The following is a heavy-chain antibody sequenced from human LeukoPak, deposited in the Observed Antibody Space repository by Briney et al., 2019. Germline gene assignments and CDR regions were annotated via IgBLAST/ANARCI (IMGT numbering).Heavy chain of an antibody. J-gene: IGHJ4*02. CDR2: ISAYNGNT. V-gene: IGHV1-18*01. D-gene: IGHD6-25*01. CDR3: AEGAKSGLHY. CDR1: GYDFISYG. Sequence: ASVKVSCKASGYDFISYGFTWVRQAPGRGLEWMGWISAYNGNTNYAPSLQARVSMTTDAYASTVSIEVRSLTPDDTAVYYCAEGAKSGLHYWGQGTLVTVSS.